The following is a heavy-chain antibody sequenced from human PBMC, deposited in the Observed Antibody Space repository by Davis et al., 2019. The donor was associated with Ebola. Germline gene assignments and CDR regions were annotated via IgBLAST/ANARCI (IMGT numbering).Heavy chain of an antibody. D-gene: IGHD5-18*01. CDR2: IYSGGTT. V-gene: IGHV3-23*03. CDR3: AKGTAMVFGEFDY. J-gene: IGHJ4*02. CDR1: GFTFSSYA. Sequence: GESLKISCAASGFTFSSYAMSWVRQAPGKGLEWVSVIYSGGTTYYADSVKGRFTISRDNSKNTLYLQMNSLRAEDTAVYYCAKGTAMVFGEFDYWGQGTLVTVSS.